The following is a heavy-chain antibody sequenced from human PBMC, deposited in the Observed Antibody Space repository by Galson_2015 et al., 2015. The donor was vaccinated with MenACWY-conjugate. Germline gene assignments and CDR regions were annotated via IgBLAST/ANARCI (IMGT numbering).Heavy chain of an antibody. Sequence: QSGAEVKKPGESLKISCTGSEYSFPRFWIGWVRQMPGKGLEWMGIIYPPDSDTKYSPSFQGQVTMSADKSITTTYLQWSSLKASDTAMYYCAIAIYDFWSGYSFDYWGQGTQVTVSS. CDR2: IYPPDSDT. V-gene: IGHV5-51*01. J-gene: IGHJ4*02. CDR3: AIAIYDFWSGYSFDY. CDR1: EYSFPRFW. D-gene: IGHD3-3*01.